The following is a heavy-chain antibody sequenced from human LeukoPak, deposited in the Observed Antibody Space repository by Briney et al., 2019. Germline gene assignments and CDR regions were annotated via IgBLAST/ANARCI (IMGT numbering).Heavy chain of an antibody. CDR1: GFTFSSYA. V-gene: IGHV3-30*04. CDR2: ISYDGSNK. D-gene: IGHD3-3*01. J-gene: IGHJ4*02. CDR3: ARDAYSAQYYDFWSGLPY. Sequence: PGRSLRLSCAASGFTFSSYAMHWVRQAPGKGLEWVAVISYDGSNKYYADSVKGRFTISRDNSKNTLYLQMNSLRAEDTAVYYCARDAYSAQYYDFWSGLPYWGQGTLVTVSS.